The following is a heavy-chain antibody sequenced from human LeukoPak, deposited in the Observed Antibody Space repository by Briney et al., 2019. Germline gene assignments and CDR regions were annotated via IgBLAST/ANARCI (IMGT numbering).Heavy chain of an antibody. Sequence: ASVKVSCTVSGYTLTELSVHWVRQAPGKGLEWMGGSDPEDGETIYAQKFQGRVTMTEDTTTDTAYMELSSLRSEDTAVYYCATAQIVGAGAFDYWGQGTLVTVSS. V-gene: IGHV1-24*01. CDR1: GYTLTELS. CDR3: ATAQIVGAGAFDY. D-gene: IGHD1-26*01. CDR2: SDPEDGET. J-gene: IGHJ4*02.